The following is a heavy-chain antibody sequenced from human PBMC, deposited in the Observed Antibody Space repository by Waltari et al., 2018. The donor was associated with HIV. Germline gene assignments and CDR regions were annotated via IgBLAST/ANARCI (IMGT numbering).Heavy chain of an antibody. D-gene: IGHD3-22*01. CDR3: ARDPRALIIVTTFSYGVDV. V-gene: IGHV3-30*07. Sequence: QVQLVESGGGVVQPGRSLRLSCAASGFTFSSYAMHWVRQAPGKGLEWVAVISYDGNNIEYADSVKGRFTISRDNSKNTLYLQMNSLRAEDTALYYCARDPRALIIVTTFSYGVDVWGQGTAVTVSS. CDR2: ISYDGNNI. CDR1: GFTFSSYA. J-gene: IGHJ6*02.